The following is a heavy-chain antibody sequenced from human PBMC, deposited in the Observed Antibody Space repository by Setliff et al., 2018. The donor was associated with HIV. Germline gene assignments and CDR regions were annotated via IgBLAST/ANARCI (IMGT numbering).Heavy chain of an antibody. V-gene: IGHV3-30*02. Sequence: GGSLRLSCAASGFTFSAHGMHWVRQAPGKGLEWVAFINYDESYEYYADSVKGRVTISRDNSKNTVDLHMNSLRAEDTAVYYCAKDGDYSNWDYDAFDIWGQGTMVTVSS. CDR3: AKDGDYSNWDYDAFDI. J-gene: IGHJ3*02. D-gene: IGHD1-7*01. CDR1: GFTFSAHG. CDR2: INYDESYE.